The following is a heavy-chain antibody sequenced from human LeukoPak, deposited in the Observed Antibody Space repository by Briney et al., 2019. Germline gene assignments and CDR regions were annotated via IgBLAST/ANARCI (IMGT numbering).Heavy chain of an antibody. V-gene: IGHV1-18*01. CDR1: GYTFTSYG. CDR2: ISAYNGNT. Sequence: ASVKVSCRASGYTFTSYGISWVRQAPGQGLEWMGWISAYNGNTNYAQKLQGRVTMTTDTSTSTAYMELRSLRSDDTAVYYCAGFDLKWLYAKDAFDIWGQGTMVTVSS. CDR3: AGFDLKWLYAKDAFDI. J-gene: IGHJ3*02. D-gene: IGHD3-22*01.